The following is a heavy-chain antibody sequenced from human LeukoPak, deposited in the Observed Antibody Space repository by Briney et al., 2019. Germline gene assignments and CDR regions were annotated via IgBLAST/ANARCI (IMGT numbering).Heavy chain of an antibody. CDR2: IYHSGRT. V-gene: IGHV4-38-2*02. D-gene: IGHD3-22*01. J-gene: IGHJ4*02. Sequence: PSETLSLTCTVSVHSITSGSYWGWIRQPPGKGLEWIGSIYHSGRTSYNPSLTSRVSLSIDTSKNQFSLKLTSVTAADTAVYYCASTVSSGYSYFESWGQGTLVTVSS. CDR3: ASTVSSGYSYFES. CDR1: VHSITSGSY.